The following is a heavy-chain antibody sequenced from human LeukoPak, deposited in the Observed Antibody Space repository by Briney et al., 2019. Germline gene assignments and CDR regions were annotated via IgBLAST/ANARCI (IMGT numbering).Heavy chain of an antibody. Sequence: PGGSLRLSCAASGFTFSRYWMHCVRQTPGKGLVWVSRINSDGSSTRYADSVKGRFTISRDNAKNSLSLQVNSLRVDDTAVYYCARVGSIAAAGTPDYWGQGTLVTVSS. CDR1: GFTFSRYW. J-gene: IGHJ4*02. D-gene: IGHD6-13*01. CDR2: INSDGSST. V-gene: IGHV3-74*01. CDR3: ARVGSIAAAGTPDY.